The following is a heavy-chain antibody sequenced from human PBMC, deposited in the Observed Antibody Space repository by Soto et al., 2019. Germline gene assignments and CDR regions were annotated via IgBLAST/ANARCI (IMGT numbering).Heavy chain of an antibody. D-gene: IGHD4-17*01. J-gene: IGHJ6*02. CDR1: GGSFSGYY. V-gene: IGHV4-34*01. Sequence: TSETLSLTCVVYGGSFSGYYWSWIRQPPGKGLEWIGEINHSGSTNYNPSLKSRVTISVDTSKNQFSLKLSSVTAADTAVYYCARGSTTVTKYYYYYYGMDVWGQGTTVTVSS. CDR2: INHSGST. CDR3: ARGSTTVTKYYYYYYGMDV.